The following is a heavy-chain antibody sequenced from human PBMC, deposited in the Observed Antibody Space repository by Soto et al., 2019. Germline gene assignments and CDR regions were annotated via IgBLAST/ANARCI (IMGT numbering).Heavy chain of an antibody. CDR2: INSDGSST. Sequence: GGSMRLSCAASGFTFSSYAMAWVRQTPGKGLEWVSRINSDGSSTSYADSVKGRFTISRDNAKNSLYLQMNSLRDEDTAVYYCARWFERDYGDSPGDTYYYGMDVWGQGTTVTAP. CDR3: ARWFERDYGDSPGDTYYYGMDV. CDR1: GFTFSSYA. D-gene: IGHD4-17*01. J-gene: IGHJ6*02. V-gene: IGHV3-74*01.